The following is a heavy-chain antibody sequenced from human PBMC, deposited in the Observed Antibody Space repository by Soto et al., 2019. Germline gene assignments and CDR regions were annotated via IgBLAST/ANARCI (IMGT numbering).Heavy chain of an antibody. J-gene: IGHJ6*02. Sequence: ASETLSLTCTVSGGSISSYYWSWIRQPPGKGLEWIGYIYYSGSTNYNPSLKSRVTISVDTSKNQFSLKLSSVTAADTAVYYCASGGYCSGGSCDPVSTGYGMDVWGQGTTVTVSS. D-gene: IGHD2-15*01. CDR1: GGSISSYY. CDR3: ASGGYCSGGSCDPVSTGYGMDV. V-gene: IGHV4-59*01. CDR2: IYYSGST.